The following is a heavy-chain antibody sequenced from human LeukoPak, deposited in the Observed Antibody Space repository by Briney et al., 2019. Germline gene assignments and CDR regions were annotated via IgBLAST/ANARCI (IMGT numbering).Heavy chain of an antibody. CDR3: AKAGDIRYQQNYYFDY. D-gene: IGHD3-10*01. V-gene: IGHV3-30*02. J-gene: IGHJ4*02. Sequence: PGGSLRLSCSLSGFTFSNYAMHWVRQAPGKGLEWVAFIRHDGFNKYYADSVKGRFTISRDNSKNTLYLQMNSLRAEDTAVFYCAKAGDIRYQQNYYFDYWGQGTLVTVSS. CDR1: GFTFSNYA. CDR2: IRHDGFNK.